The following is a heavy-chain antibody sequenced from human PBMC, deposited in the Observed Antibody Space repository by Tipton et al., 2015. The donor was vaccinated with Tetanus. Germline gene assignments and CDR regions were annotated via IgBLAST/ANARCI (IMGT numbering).Heavy chain of an antibody. CDR1: GGSIRGGTFY. J-gene: IGHJ4*02. CDR3: ARHQSGYFTPFDY. D-gene: IGHD3-3*01. Sequence: GLVMPSETLSLTCTVSGGSIRGGTFYWGWIRQPPGKGLEWIGSIYESGDTYYIPSLKSRVTISVDTSKNHFSLNLNSIAAAATGVYYCARHQSGYFTPFDYWGQGNLVTGSS. V-gene: IGHV4-39*01. CDR2: IYESGDT.